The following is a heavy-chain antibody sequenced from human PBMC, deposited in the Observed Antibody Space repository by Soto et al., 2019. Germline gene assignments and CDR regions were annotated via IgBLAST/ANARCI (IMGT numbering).Heavy chain of an antibody. V-gene: IGHV3-30*18. CDR1: GFTFNRYG. D-gene: IGHD6-19*01. CDR3: AKTDKFHSQSSGWANRFDS. Sequence: QVQLMESGGGLVQPGGSLRVSCAVSGFTFNRYGMHWVRQAPGKGLEWVGVISNDGNKIYYGDSVKGRFTISRDNSKSTLYLQMNSLGAEDTAVYYCAKTDKFHSQSSGWANRFDSWGQGTLVTVSS. J-gene: IGHJ4*02. CDR2: ISNDGNKI.